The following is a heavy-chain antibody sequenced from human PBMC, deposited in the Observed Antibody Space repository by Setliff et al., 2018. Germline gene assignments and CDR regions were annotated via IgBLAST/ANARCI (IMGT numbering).Heavy chain of an antibody. V-gene: IGHV4-31*03. Sequence: PSETLSLTCTVSGGSISSGGYYWSWIRQHPGKGLEWIGYIYYSGSTYYNPSLKSRVTISVDTSKNQFSLKLSSVTDADTAVYYCARGGRFLEWLAGPYAFDIWGQGTMVTVSS. CDR2: IYYSGST. J-gene: IGHJ3*02. CDR3: ARGGRFLEWLAGPYAFDI. D-gene: IGHD3-3*01. CDR1: GGSISSGGYY.